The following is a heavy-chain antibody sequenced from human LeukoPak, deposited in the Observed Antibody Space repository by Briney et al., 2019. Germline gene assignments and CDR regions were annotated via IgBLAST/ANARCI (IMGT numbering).Heavy chain of an antibody. Sequence: PSETLSLTCAVYGGPFSGYYWSWIRQPPGKGLEWIGEINHSGSTNYNPSLKSRVTISVDTSKNQFSLKLSSVTAADTAVYYCARGKIKARLDYWGQGTLVTVSS. D-gene: IGHD6-6*01. J-gene: IGHJ4*02. CDR3: ARGKIKARLDY. CDR2: INHSGST. CDR1: GGPFSGYY. V-gene: IGHV4-34*01.